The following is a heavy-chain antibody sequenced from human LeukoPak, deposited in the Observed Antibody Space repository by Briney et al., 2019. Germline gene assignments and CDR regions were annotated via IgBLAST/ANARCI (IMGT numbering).Heavy chain of an antibody. Sequence: GGSLRLSCAASGFTFSRHWMHWVRQAPGKGLEWVAVISYDGSNKYYADSVKGRFTISRDNSKNTLYLQMNSLRAEDTAVYYCRGDSSSWYTYAFDIWGQGTMVTVSS. CDR1: GFTFSRHW. J-gene: IGHJ3*02. V-gene: IGHV3-30*03. CDR2: ISYDGSNK. CDR3: RGDSSSWYTYAFDI. D-gene: IGHD6-13*01.